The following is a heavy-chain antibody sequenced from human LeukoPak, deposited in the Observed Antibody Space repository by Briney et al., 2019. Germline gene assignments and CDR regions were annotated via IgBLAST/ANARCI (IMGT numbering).Heavy chain of an antibody. Sequence: GGSLRLSCAASGFTFSSYWMSWVRQAPGKGLEWVANIKQDGSEEYYVDSVKGRFTISRDNAKNSLYLQMNSLRAEDTAVYYCARGRIRGTYGYWGQGTLVTVSS. D-gene: IGHD3-10*01. J-gene: IGHJ4*02. CDR1: GFTFSSYW. CDR2: IKQDGSEE. CDR3: ARGRIRGTYGY. V-gene: IGHV3-7*01.